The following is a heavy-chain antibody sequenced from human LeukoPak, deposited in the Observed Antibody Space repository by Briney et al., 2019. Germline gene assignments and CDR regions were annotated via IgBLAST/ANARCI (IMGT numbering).Heavy chain of an antibody. J-gene: IGHJ2*01. D-gene: IGHD7-27*01. Sequence: GGSLRLSCAASGFTVSSYWMHWVRQGPGKGLVWVSRINSDGSSTSYADSVKGRFTISRDNAKNTLHLQMNSLRADDTAVYYCARVGEVGNWYFDLWGRGTLVSVSS. CDR2: INSDGSST. CDR3: ARVGEVGNWYFDL. CDR1: GFTVSSYW. V-gene: IGHV3-74*01.